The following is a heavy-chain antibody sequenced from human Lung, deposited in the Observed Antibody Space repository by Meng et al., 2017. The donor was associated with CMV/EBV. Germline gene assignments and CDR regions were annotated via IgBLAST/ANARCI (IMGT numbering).Heavy chain of an antibody. J-gene: IGHJ4*02. CDR1: GGSIGSGGYY. V-gene: IGHV4-31*03. CDR2: IYYTGST. D-gene: IGHD5-24*01. CDR3: AREAGRDGYATPKFDY. Sequence: GQLRESGPGLWKPSQPLSLTCTVLGGSIGSGGYYWSWIRQHPGKGLEWIGYIYYTGSTFYNPSLKSRVTISVDTSKNQFSLKLIPATAADTAVYYCAREAGRDGYATPKFDYWGQGTLVTVSS.